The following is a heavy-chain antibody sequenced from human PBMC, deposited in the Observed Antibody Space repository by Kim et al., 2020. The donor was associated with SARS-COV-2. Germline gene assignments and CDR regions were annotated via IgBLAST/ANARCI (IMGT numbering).Heavy chain of an antibody. V-gene: IGHV3-23*01. CDR3: AKDIYYYDSSGSVDAFDI. D-gene: IGHD3-22*01. CDR2: ISGSGGST. CDR1: GFTFSKYA. Sequence: GGSLRLSCAASGFTFSKYAMSWVRQAPGKGLEWVSAISGSGGSTYYADSVKGRFTISRDNSKNTLYLQMNSLRAEDTAVYYCAKDIYYYDSSGSVDAFDIWGQGTMVTVSS. J-gene: IGHJ3*02.